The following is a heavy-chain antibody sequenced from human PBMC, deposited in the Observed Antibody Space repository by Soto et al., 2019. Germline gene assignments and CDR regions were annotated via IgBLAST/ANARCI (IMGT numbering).Heavy chain of an antibody. D-gene: IGHD1-26*01. V-gene: IGHV5-10-1*01. CDR3: ARQTWELQSRAPLDY. Sequence: PGESLKISCKGSGYSFTSYWISWVRQMPGKGLEWMGRIDPSDSYTNYSPSFQGHVTISADKFISTAYLQWSSLKASHTAMYYCARQTWELQSRAPLDYWGQGTLVTVS. J-gene: IGHJ4*02. CDR2: IDPSDSYT. CDR1: GYSFTSYW.